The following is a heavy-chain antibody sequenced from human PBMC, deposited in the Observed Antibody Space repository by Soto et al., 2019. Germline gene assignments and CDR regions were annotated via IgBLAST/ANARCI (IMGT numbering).Heavy chain of an antibody. V-gene: IGHV3-23*01. Sequence: SGGSLRLSCVDSGFTFSNYAVTWVRQAPGKGLEWVSTISGSGGSTYYADSVKGRFTISRDNSKNTLYLQMNSLRAEDTAVYYCAKDQGSSWYEIDYWGQGTLVTVSS. CDR2: ISGSGGST. J-gene: IGHJ4*02. CDR3: AKDQGSSWYEIDY. CDR1: GFTFSNYA. D-gene: IGHD6-13*01.